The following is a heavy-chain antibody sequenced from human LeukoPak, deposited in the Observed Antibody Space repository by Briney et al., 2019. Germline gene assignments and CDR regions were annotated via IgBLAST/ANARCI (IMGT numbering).Heavy chain of an antibody. J-gene: IGHJ6*03. CDR3: ARDRRSSSWRPGYYYYMDV. CDR1: GYTFTGYY. Sequence: ASVKVSCKASGYTFTGYYMHWVRQAPGQGLEWMGWINPNSGGTNYAQKFQGRVTMTRDTSISTAYMELSRLRSDDTAVYYCARDRRSSSWRPGYYYYMDVWGKGNTVTVSS. D-gene: IGHD6-13*01. V-gene: IGHV1-2*02. CDR2: INPNSGGT.